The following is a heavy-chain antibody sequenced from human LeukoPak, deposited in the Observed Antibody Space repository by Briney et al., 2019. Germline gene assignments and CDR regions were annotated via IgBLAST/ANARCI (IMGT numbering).Heavy chain of an antibody. Sequence: SETLSLTCAVYGGSFSGYYWSWIRQPPGKGLEWIGEINHSGSTNYNPSLKSRVTISVDTSKNQFSLKLCSVTAADTAVYYCARGFRRVDYWGQGTLVTVSS. CDR2: INHSGST. CDR3: ARGFRRVDY. CDR1: GGSFSGYY. J-gene: IGHJ4*02. V-gene: IGHV4-34*01.